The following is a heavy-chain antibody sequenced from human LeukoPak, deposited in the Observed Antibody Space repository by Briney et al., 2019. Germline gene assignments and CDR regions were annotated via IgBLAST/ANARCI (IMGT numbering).Heavy chain of an antibody. Sequence: GGSLRLSCAASGFSFSSYAMSWVRQAPGKGLEWVSGISSSSGTTHYADSVKGRFTISRDNSKNTLYLQMNNLRAEDTAMYYCAREMYSGMYNDAFDIWGQGTKVTVSS. J-gene: IGHJ3*02. CDR2: ISSSSGTT. V-gene: IGHV3-23*01. D-gene: IGHD1-26*01. CDR3: AREMYSGMYNDAFDI. CDR1: GFSFSSYA.